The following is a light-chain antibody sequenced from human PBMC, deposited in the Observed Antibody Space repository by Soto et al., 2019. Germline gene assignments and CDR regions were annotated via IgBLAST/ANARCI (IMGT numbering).Light chain of an antibody. J-gene: IGKJ4*01. Sequence: EIVLTQSPATLSLSPGERATLSCRASQSVSSYFAWYQQKPGQAPRLLIYDASNRATGIPDRFSGSGSGTDFTLTISSLEPEDVAVYYCQQRSNWPLTLGGGTRVEIK. CDR1: QSVSSY. CDR3: QQRSNWPLT. V-gene: IGKV3-11*01. CDR2: DAS.